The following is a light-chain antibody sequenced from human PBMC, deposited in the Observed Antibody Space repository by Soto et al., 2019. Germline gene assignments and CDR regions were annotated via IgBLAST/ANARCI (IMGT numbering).Light chain of an antibody. J-gene: IGLJ2*01. CDR2: EVS. CDR1: SSDVGGYNY. Sequence: QSALTQPPSASGSPGQSVTISCTGTSSDVGGYNYVSWYQQHPGTAPKLIIYEVSKRPSGVPDRFSGSKSGNTASLTVSGLQAEDEADYYCRSYAGSNNVVFGGGTKLTVL. CDR3: RSYAGSNNVV. V-gene: IGLV2-8*01.